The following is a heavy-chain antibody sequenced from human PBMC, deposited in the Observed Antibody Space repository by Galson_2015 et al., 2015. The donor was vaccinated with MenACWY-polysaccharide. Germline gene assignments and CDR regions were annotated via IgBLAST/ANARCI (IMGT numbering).Heavy chain of an antibody. CDR2: INGDGSAT. CDR3: ARAGGKYWSGSGCNFNWFDP. Sequence: SLRLSCAASGFTLSTYWMHWVRQGPGKGLVWVSRINGDGSATSYADSVKGRFTISRDNTKNTLYLEMNSLRAEDTAVYYCARAGGKYWSGSGCNFNWFDPWGQGTLGTGSS. V-gene: IGHV3-74*01. J-gene: IGHJ5*02. CDR1: GFTLSTYW. D-gene: IGHD3-3*01.